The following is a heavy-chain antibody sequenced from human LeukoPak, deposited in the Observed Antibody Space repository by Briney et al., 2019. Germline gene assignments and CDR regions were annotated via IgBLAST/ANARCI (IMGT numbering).Heavy chain of an antibody. Sequence: GGSLRLSCSASGFPFSSYAMHWVRQAPRKGLEYVSAISDSGGSTYYADSVKGRFTISRDNSKNTLYLQMSSLRAEDTAVYFCVRGYSFGPYGMDVWGPGTTVTVSS. V-gene: IGHV3-64D*09. D-gene: IGHD3-3*01. J-gene: IGHJ6*02. CDR2: ISDSGGST. CDR3: VRGYSFGPYGMDV. CDR1: GFPFSSYA.